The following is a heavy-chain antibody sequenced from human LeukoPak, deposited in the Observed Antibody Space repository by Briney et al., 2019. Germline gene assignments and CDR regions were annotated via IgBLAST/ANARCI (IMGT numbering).Heavy chain of an antibody. CDR3: AKGLGYGGNQPYDY. CDR1: GFTFSSYG. D-gene: IGHD4-23*01. Sequence: GGSLRLSCAASGFTFSSYGMHWVRQAPGKGLEWVAVISYDGSNKYYADSVKGRFTISRDNSKNTLYLQMNSLRAEDTAVYYCAKGLGYGGNQPYDYWGQGTLVTVSS. J-gene: IGHJ4*02. V-gene: IGHV3-30*18. CDR2: ISYDGSNK.